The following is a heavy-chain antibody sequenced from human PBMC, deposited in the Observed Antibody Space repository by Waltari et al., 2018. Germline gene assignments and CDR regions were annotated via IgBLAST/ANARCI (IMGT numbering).Heavy chain of an antibody. V-gene: IGHV3-48*01. CDR3: APMGASRLTWTD. Sequence: EVQLVESGGGLVQPGWSLRLSCAASGFSFSSYGMNWVRQAPGKGLGVVADMSGGGYPIYYADSVKGRFTISRDNAKNSLFLQRNGLRAEDTAVYYCAPMGASRLTWTDWGQGTLVTVSS. D-gene: IGHD1-26*01. J-gene: IGHJ4*02. CDR2: MSGGGYPI. CDR1: GFSFSSYG.